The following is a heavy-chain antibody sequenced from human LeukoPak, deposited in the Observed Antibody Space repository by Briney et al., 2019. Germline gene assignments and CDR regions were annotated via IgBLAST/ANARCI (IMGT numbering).Heavy chain of an antibody. CDR1: GFTFSSYG. V-gene: IGHV3-30*18. CDR2: ISYVGSNK. Sequence: GGSLRLSCAASGFTFSSYGMHWVRQAPGKGLEWVAVISYVGSNKYYADSVKGRFTISRDNSKNTLYLQMNSLRAEDTAVYYCAKDRAVADSFFDYWGQGTLVTVSS. D-gene: IGHD6-19*01. CDR3: AKDRAVADSFFDY. J-gene: IGHJ4*02.